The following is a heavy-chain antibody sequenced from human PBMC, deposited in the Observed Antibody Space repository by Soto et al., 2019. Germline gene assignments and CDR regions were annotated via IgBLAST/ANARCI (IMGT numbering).Heavy chain of an antibody. V-gene: IGHV4-30-2*01. Sequence: QLQLQESGSGLVKPSQTLSLTCAVSGGSISSGGYSWSWIRQPPGKGLEWIGYIYHSGSTYYNPSLKSRVTIAVDRSKKQFSLKLSSVTAADTAVYYCARDNGEPYYYYGMDVWGQGTTVTVSS. CDR2: IYHSGST. D-gene: IGHD4-17*01. J-gene: IGHJ6*02. CDR1: GGSISSGGYS. CDR3: ARDNGEPYYYYGMDV.